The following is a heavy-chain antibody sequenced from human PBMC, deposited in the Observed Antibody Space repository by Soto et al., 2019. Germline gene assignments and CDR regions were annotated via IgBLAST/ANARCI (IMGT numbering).Heavy chain of an antibody. CDR1: GGSIRRSDSC. D-gene: IGHD1-20*01. J-gene: IGHJ4*02. Sequence: SETLSLTCSVSGGSIRRSDSCWSWVRQFPGKGLEWIAYITDSGRTDYNPSLKGRATISIDTSKNQFFLNLSSMTAADTAVYFCAIVLITSRPLEYSFDFWGPGSLVTVSS. CDR2: ITDSGRT. CDR3: AIVLITSRPLEYSFDF. V-gene: IGHV4-31*03.